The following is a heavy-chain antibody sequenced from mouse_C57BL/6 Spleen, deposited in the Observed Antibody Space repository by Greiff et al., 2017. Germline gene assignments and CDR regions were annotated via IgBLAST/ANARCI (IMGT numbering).Heavy chain of an antibody. V-gene: IGHV6-6*01. D-gene: IGHD2-1*01. CDR3: TRRYGNYGTWFAY. CDR1: GFTFSDAW. CDR2: IRNKANNHAT. J-gene: IGHJ3*01. Sequence: EVKLEESGGGLVQPGGSMKLSCAASGFTFSDAWMDWVRQSPEKGLEWVAEIRNKANNHATYYAESVKGRFTISRDDSKSSVYLQMNSLRAEDTGIYYCTRRYGNYGTWFAYWGQGTLVTVSA.